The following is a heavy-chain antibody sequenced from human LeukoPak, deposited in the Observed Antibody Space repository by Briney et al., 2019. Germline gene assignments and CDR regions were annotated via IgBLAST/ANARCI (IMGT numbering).Heavy chain of an antibody. CDR3: ARAHYYDSSGYFRAFDI. CDR1: GGSISGGSHY. V-gene: IGHV4-39*01. Sequence: SETLSLTCTVSGGSISGGSHYWGWIRQPPGKGLEWIGSIYYSGSTSYSPSLKSRATISVDTSKNQFSLKLSSVTAADTAVYYCARAHYYDSSGYFRAFDIWGQGTMVTVSS. D-gene: IGHD3-22*01. CDR2: IYYSGST. J-gene: IGHJ3*02.